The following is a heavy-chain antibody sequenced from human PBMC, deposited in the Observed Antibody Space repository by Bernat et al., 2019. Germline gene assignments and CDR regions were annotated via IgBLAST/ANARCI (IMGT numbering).Heavy chain of an antibody. V-gene: IGHV3-7*03. Sequence: EVQLLESGGGLVQPGGSLRLSCAASGFTFRSYWMSWVRQAPGKGLEWVGNIKQDGSEKYFVDSVRGRFTISRDNAKNSLYLQMSSLRAEDTAVYYCARVHSVGYGVMDVWGEGTTVTVSS. CDR3: ARVHSVGYGVMDV. D-gene: IGHD5-12*01. J-gene: IGHJ6*03. CDR2: IKQDGSEK. CDR1: GFTFRSYW.